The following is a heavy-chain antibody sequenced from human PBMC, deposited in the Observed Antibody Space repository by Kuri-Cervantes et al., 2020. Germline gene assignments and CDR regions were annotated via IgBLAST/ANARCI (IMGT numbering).Heavy chain of an antibody. CDR1: GYTFTGYY. CDR3: ASSNGSSSWYSYSLAAFDI. Sequence: ASVKVSCKASGYTFTGYYMHWVRQAPGQGLEWMGWINPNSGGTNYAQKFQGRVTMTRETSISTAYMEVSSLRSEDTAVYYCASSNGSSSWYSYSLAAFDIWGQGTMVTVSS. J-gene: IGHJ3*02. CDR2: INPNSGGT. D-gene: IGHD6-13*01. V-gene: IGHV1-2*02.